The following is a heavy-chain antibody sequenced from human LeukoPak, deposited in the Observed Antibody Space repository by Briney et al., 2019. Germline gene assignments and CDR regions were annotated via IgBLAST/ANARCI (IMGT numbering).Heavy chain of an antibody. CDR2: IYYSGST. D-gene: IGHD6-13*01. Sequence: SQTLSLTCTVSGGSISSGDYYWSWIRRPPGKGLEWIGYIYYSGSTYYNPSLKSRVTISVDTSKDQFSLKLSSVTAADTAVYYCARLEGIAAAVFDYWGQGTLVTVSS. CDR1: GGSISSGDYY. CDR3: ARLEGIAAAVFDY. V-gene: IGHV4-30-4*08. J-gene: IGHJ4*02.